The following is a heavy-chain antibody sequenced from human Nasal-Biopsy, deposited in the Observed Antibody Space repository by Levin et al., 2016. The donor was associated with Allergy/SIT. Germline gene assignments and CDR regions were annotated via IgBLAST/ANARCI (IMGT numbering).Heavy chain of an antibody. Sequence: GESLKISCAASGFTFRKYGMSWVRQAPGKGLDWVSAITDSGGSTYYADSVKGRFTISRDNSKNTLYLQMNSLRAEDTAVYYCAKDNRAAAADYWGQGTLVTVSS. D-gene: IGHD6-25*01. CDR2: ITDSGGST. CDR3: AKDNRAAAADY. CDR1: GFTFRKYG. V-gene: IGHV3-23*01. J-gene: IGHJ4*02.